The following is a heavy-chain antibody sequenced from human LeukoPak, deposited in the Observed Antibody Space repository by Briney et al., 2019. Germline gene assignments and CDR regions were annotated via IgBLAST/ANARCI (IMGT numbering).Heavy chain of an antibody. CDR3: AKDLPWFDP. CDR1: GFTFSSYG. V-gene: IGHV3-30*18. Sequence: GGSLRLSCAASGFTFSSYGMHWVRQAPGKGLEWVAVISYDGSNKYYADSVKGRFTISRDNSRNTLYLQMNSLRAEDTAVYYCAKDLPWFDPWGQGTLVTVSS. J-gene: IGHJ5*02. CDR2: ISYDGSNK.